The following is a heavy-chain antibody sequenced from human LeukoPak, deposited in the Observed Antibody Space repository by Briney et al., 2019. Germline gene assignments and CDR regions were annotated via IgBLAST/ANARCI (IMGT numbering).Heavy chain of an antibody. D-gene: IGHD6-19*01. J-gene: IGHJ3*02. CDR3: AKAQWLVLSGSEAFVI. Sequence: GRSLRLSCAASGFTFSSYAMNWVRQAPGKGLEWVAVISYDGSNKYYADSVKGRFTISRDNSKNTLYLQMNSLRAEDTAVYYCAKAQWLVLSGSEAFVIWGQGTMVTVSS. V-gene: IGHV3-30-3*01. CDR1: GFTFSSYA. CDR2: ISYDGSNK.